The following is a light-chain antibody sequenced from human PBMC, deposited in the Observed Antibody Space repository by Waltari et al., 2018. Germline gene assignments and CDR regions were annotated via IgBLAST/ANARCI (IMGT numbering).Light chain of an antibody. V-gene: IGKV1-12*01. CDR3: LQAYSFPRT. J-gene: IGKJ2*01. CDR2: TAS. Sequence: DIQMPQSPSFVSASVGDRVTITCRASQGISSRLAWYQQKPGKAPKLLIYTASTLQSGVPSRFSGSGSGTEFTLIITTLQPEDFATYFCLQAYSFPRTFGQGTKLEIK. CDR1: QGISSR.